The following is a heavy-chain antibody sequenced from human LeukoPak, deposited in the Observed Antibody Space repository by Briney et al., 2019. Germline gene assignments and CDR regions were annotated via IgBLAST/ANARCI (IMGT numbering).Heavy chain of an antibody. J-gene: IGHJ3*02. CDR2: INPNSGGT. CDR1: GYTFTGYY. CDR3: AKSRSGIAVAGRWSEDYDAFDI. D-gene: IGHD6-19*01. Sequence: ASVKVSCKASGYTFTGYYMHWVRQAPGQGLEWMGWINPNSGGTNYAQKFQGRVTMTRDTSISTAYMELSRLRSDDTAVYYCAKSRSGIAVAGRWSEDYDAFDIWGQGTMVTVSS. V-gene: IGHV1-2*02.